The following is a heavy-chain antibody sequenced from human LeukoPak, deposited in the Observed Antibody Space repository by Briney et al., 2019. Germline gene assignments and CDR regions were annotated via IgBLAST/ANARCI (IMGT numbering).Heavy chain of an antibody. Sequence: GGSLRLSCAGFGVTFSSYWMHWVRQAPGKGLVWVSRINSGGSSTNYADSVKGRFTISRDNAKNTLYLQMNSLRAEDTAVYYCVRGYPSDYWGQGTLVTVSS. CDR2: INSGGSST. V-gene: IGHV3-74*01. CDR1: GVTFSSYW. CDR3: VRGYPSDY. D-gene: IGHD3-10*01. J-gene: IGHJ4*02.